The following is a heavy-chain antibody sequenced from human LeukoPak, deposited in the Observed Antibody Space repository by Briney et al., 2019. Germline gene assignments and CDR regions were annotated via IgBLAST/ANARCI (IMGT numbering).Heavy chain of an antibody. CDR2: ISNNGGYT. D-gene: IGHD2-15*01. J-gene: IGHJ4*02. Sequence: GGSLRLSCAASGFTFSSSAMSWVRQAPRKGLEWVSAISNNGGYTYYADSVQGRFTISRDNSKSTLCLQMNSLRAEDTAVYYCAKQLGYCSDGSCYFPYWGQGTLVTVSS. CDR3: AKQLGYCSDGSCYFPY. V-gene: IGHV3-23*01. CDR1: GFTFSSSA.